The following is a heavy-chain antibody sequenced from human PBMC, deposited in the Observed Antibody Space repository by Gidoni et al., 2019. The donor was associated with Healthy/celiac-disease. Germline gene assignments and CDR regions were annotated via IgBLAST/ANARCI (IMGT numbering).Heavy chain of an antibody. CDR2: ISGSGGST. V-gene: IGHV3-23*01. CDR1: GFTFSRYA. CDR3: AKDLAVAGSYYYGMDV. D-gene: IGHD6-19*01. J-gene: IGHJ6*02. Sequence: EVQLLESGGGLVQPGGSLRLSCAASGFTFSRYAMSWVRQAPGKGLEWVSAISGSGGSTYYADSVKGRFTISRDNSKNTLYLQMNSLRAEDTAVYYCAKDLAVAGSYYYGMDVWGQGTTVTVSS.